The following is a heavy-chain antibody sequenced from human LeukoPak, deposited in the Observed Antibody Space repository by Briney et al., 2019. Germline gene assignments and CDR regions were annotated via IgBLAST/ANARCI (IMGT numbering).Heavy chain of an antibody. D-gene: IGHD6-13*01. Sequence: SETLSLTCTVTSGSIRSHYVSWIRQPAGKGLEWIGRIHTSGSINYNPSLKSRVTMSVDTSKNQFSLKLSSVTAADTAVYYCAGYSSSWYFDYWGRGTLVTVSS. CDR3: AGYSSSWYFDY. J-gene: IGHJ4*01. CDR2: IHTSGSI. CDR1: SGSIRSHY. V-gene: IGHV4-4*07.